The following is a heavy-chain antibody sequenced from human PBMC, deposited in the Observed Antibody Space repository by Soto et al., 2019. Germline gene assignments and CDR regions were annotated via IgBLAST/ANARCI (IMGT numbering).Heavy chain of an antibody. J-gene: IGHJ3*02. CDR3: ARDRYDFWSGTLDAFDI. V-gene: IGHV3-48*03. CDR2: ISSSGSTI. CDR1: GFTFSSYE. D-gene: IGHD3-3*01. Sequence: EVQLVESGGGLVQPGGSLRLSCAASGFTFSSYEMNWVRQAPGKGLEWVSYISSSGSTIYYADSVKGRFTISRDNAKNSLYLQMNSLRAEDTAVYYCARDRYDFWSGTLDAFDIWGQGTMVTVSS.